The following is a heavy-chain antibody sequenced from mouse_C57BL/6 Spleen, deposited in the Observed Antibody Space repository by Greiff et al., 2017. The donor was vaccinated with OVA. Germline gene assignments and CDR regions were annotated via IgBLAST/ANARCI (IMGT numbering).Heavy chain of an antibody. CDR3: ARLSLSPGNFDY. V-gene: IGHV5-6*01. D-gene: IGHD1-3*01. J-gene: IGHJ2*01. CDR1: GFTFSSYG. Sequence: EVQLVESGGDLVKPGGSLKLSCAASGFTFSSYGMSWVRPTPDKRLEWVATISSGGSYTYYPDSVKGRFTISRDNAKNTLYLQMSSLKSEDTAMYYCARLSLSPGNFDYWGQGTTLTVSS. CDR2: ISSGGSYT.